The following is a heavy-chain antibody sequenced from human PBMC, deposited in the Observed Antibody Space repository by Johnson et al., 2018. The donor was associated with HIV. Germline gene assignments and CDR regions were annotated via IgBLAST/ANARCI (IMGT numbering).Heavy chain of an antibody. CDR1: GFTFSSYG. J-gene: IGHJ3*02. V-gene: IGHV3-33*06. CDR2: IWYDGSNE. D-gene: IGHD2-15*01. Sequence: QVQLVESGGGVVKPGRSLRLSCAASGFTFSSYGMHWVRQAPGKGLEWVAVIWYDGSNEHYADAVKGRFTISRDNSKTTLYLQMNSLRVEDTAVYYCAKGQVARGAFDIWGQGTMVTVSS. CDR3: AKGQVARGAFDI.